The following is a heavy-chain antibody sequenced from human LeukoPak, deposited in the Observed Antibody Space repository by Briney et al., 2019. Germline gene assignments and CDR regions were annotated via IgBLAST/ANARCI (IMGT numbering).Heavy chain of an antibody. V-gene: IGHV3-11*06. CDR2: ISSSSSSYT. D-gene: IGHD2-2*01. J-gene: IGHJ6*04. CDR1: GFTFSDYY. CDR3: ARDKDIVVVPAAYGMDV. Sequence: GGSLRLSCAASGFTFSDYYMSWIRQAPGKGLGWVSYISSSSSSYTNYADSVKGRFTISRDNAKNSLYLQMNSLRAEDTAVYYCARDKDIVVVPAAYGMDVWGKGNTVTVSS.